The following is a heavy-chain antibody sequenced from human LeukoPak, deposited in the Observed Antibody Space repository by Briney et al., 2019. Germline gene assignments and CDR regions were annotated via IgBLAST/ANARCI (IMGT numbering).Heavy chain of an antibody. CDR3: ARNKLGISEKYMDV. D-gene: IGHD7-27*01. Sequence: GGSLRLSCAASGFTFSSYSMNWVRQAPGKGLEWVSSISSSSSYIYYADSVKGRFTISRDDAKNSLYLQMNSLRGEDTAVYYCARNKLGISEKYMDVWGKGTTVTISS. CDR1: GFTFSSYS. J-gene: IGHJ6*03. V-gene: IGHV3-21*01. CDR2: ISSSSSYI.